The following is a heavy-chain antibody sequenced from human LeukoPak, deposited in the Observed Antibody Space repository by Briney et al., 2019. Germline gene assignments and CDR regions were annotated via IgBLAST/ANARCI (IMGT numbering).Heavy chain of an antibody. Sequence: PGGSLRLSCAASGFTFSSYSMNWVRQAPGKGLEWVSSISSSSSYIYYADSVKGRFTISRDNAKNSLYLQMNSLRAEDTAVYYCARVGAVAGYYFDYWGQGTLVTVSS. V-gene: IGHV3-21*01. CDR2: ISSSSSYI. J-gene: IGHJ4*02. CDR1: GFTFSSYS. CDR3: ARVGAVAGYYFDY. D-gene: IGHD6-19*01.